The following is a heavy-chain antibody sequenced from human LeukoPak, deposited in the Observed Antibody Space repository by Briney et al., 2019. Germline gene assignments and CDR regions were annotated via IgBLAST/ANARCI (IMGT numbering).Heavy chain of an antibody. CDR1: GFTFSSYG. CDR2: ISYDGNNK. Sequence: TGGSLRLSCAASGFTFSSYGMHWVRQAPGKGLEWMAVISYDGNNKYYADSVKGRFTISRDNSKNTLYLQMDSLRAEDTAVYYCARYCSGACYSGVDYWGQGTLVTVPS. D-gene: IGHD2-21*01. J-gene: IGHJ4*02. CDR3: ARYCSGACYSGVDY. V-gene: IGHV3-30*03.